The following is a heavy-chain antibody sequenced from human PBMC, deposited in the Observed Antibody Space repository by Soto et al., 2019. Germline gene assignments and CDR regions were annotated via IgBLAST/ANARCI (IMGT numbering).Heavy chain of an antibody. CDR2: VYYLGST. V-gene: IGHV4-59*01. CDR3: ARDGYDGSGSPYPAY. J-gene: IGHJ4*02. Sequence: PSETLSLTCTVSGGSMSEYFWSCIRQSPRKGLEWIGYVYYLGSTDYTPSLKSRVTISVDTSKRQFSLKLSSVTVADTAVYSCARDGYDGSGSPYPAYWGPGAQVTVSS. D-gene: IGHD3-10*01. CDR1: GGSMSEYF.